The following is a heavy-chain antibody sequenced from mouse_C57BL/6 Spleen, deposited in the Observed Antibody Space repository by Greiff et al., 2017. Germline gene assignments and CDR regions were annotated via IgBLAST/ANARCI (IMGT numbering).Heavy chain of an antibody. CDR3: ARYYYGSSFYAMDY. J-gene: IGHJ4*01. Sequence: VQLKESGPELVKPGASVKISCKASGYSFTDYNMNWVKQSNGKSLEWIGVINPNYGTTSYNQKFKGKATLTVDQSSSTAYMQLNSLTSEDSAVDYCARYYYGSSFYAMDYWGQGTSVTVSS. CDR1: GYSFTDYN. CDR2: INPNYGTT. D-gene: IGHD1-1*01. V-gene: IGHV1-39*01.